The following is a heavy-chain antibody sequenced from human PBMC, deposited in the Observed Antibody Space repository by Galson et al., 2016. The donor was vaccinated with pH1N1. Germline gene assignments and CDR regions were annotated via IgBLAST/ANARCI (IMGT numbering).Heavy chain of an antibody. V-gene: IGHV3-30*03. CDR3: AREHEEGFLEWLFGY. J-gene: IGHJ4*02. D-gene: IGHD3-3*01. Sequence: SLRLSCAASGFTFSRYGLHWVRQAPGKGLEWVGGISYDGKKKYYSDSVTGRFTVSRDNSKSTLYLHMSSLRADDTAIYFCAREHEEGFLEWLFGYWGQGTLVTVSS. CDR2: ISYDGKKK. CDR1: GFTFSRYG.